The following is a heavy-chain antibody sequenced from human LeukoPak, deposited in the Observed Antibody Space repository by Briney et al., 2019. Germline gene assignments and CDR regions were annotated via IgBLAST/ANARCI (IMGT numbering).Heavy chain of an antibody. V-gene: IGHV3-11*01. CDR3: AREGGFDYIGWYFDL. CDR1: GLTFSDYY. D-gene: IGHD3-9*01. Sequence: GGSLRLSCAASGLTFSDYYMSWIRQAPGKGLEWISYISSSGNSIHYADSVKGRFTISRDKAKNSLYLQMNSLRDEDTAVHYCAREGGFDYIGWYFDLWGRGTLVTVSS. J-gene: IGHJ2*01. CDR2: ISSSGNSI.